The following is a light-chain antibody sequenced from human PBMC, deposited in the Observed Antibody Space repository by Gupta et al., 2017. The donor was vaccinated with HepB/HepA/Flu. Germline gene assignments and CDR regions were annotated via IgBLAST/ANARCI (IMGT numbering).Light chain of an antibody. V-gene: IGLV1-44*01. Sequence: QSVLTQPPSASGTPGQRVTISCSGSSSNIGSNPVTWYQQLPGAAPKLLIYTNNQRPSGVPDRISGSKSGTSASLAISGLQAEDEADYYCAAWDDSRNGWVFGGGTKLTV. CDR1: SSNIGSNP. CDR3: AAWDDSRNGWV. CDR2: TNN. J-gene: IGLJ3*02.